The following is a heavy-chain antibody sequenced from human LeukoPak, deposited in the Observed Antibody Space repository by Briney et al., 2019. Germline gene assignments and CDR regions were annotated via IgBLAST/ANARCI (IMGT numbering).Heavy chain of an antibody. D-gene: IGHD5-18*01. CDR1: GFTLSSYA. Sequence: PGGSLRLSCAASGFTLSSYAMHWVRQAPGKGLEWVAIVSYDGSNKYYADSVKGRFTISRDNSKNTLYLQMNSLRAEDTAVYYRARDYGAHGYTYGTKPPDCWGQGTLVTVSS. J-gene: IGHJ4*02. CDR3: ARDYGAHGYTYGTKPPDC. V-gene: IGHV3-30*04. CDR2: VSYDGSNK.